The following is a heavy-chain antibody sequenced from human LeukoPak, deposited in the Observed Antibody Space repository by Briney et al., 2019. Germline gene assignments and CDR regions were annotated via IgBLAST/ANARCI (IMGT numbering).Heavy chain of an antibody. J-gene: IGHJ6*04. V-gene: IGHV3-66*01. Sequence: PGGSLRLSCAASGFTVSTNYMSWVRQAPGKGLEWASTIYSGGSTHYADSVQGRFTISRDNSKDTLYPQMNSLRAEDTAVYYCAELGITMIGGVWGKGTTVTISS. CDR2: IYSGGST. CDR3: AELGITMIGGV. D-gene: IGHD3-10*02. CDR1: GFTVSTNY.